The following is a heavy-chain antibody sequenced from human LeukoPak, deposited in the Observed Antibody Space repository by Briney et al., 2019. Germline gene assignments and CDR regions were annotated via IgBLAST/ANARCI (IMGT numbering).Heavy chain of an antibody. CDR2: IIDSGNSV. J-gene: IGHJ4*02. CDR3: AKVFRKDGDFHLFDY. Sequence: GGSLRLSCAASGFTFSSCAMSWVRQAPGKGLEWVSTIIDSGNSVYYADSVEGRFTISRDNSKNTLSLQMNSLRAEDTAVYYCAKVFRKDGDFHLFDYWGQGTLVTVSS. V-gene: IGHV3-23*01. CDR1: GFTFSSCA. D-gene: IGHD4-17*01.